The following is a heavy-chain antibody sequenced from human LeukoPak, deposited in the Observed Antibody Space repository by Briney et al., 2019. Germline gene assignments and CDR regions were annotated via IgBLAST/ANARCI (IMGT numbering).Heavy chain of an antibody. CDR2: INRGGNEV. V-gene: IGHV3-7*01. D-gene: IGHD1-26*01. CDR1: GFTFSDYW. Sequence: GGSLRLSCAASGFTFSDYWMTWVREVPGEGLEGVANINRGGNEVHYVDSVKGRFTISRDNAKNSLYLQLDSLRVEDTAVYYCARVGAWELQRVFDYWGQGTLVTVSS. J-gene: IGHJ4*02. CDR3: ARVGAWELQRVFDY.